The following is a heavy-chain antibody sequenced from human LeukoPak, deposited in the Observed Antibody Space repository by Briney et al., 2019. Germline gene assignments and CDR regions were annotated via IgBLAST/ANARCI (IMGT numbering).Heavy chain of an antibody. J-gene: IGHJ4*02. Sequence: GGSLRLSCAASGFTFSSYGIHWVRQAPGKGLEWVAVIWYDGSNKYYADSVKGRFTISRGNSKNTLYLQMNSLRAEDTAVYYCAREQFSSGHDPRLDYWGQGTLVTVSS. CDR3: AREQFSSGHDPRLDY. CDR1: GFTFSSYG. CDR2: IWYDGSNK. V-gene: IGHV3-33*01. D-gene: IGHD5-12*01.